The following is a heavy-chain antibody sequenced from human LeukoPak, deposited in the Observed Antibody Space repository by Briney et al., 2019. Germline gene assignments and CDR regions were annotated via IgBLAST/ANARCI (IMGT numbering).Heavy chain of an antibody. J-gene: IGHJ5*02. CDR3: ARHPIAAGGAYDWFDP. V-gene: IGHV5-51*01. CDR1: GYSFTSHW. CDR2: IYPRDSNT. Sequence: GESLKISCKGSGYGSGYSFTSHWIAWVRQMPGKGLEWMGIIYPRDSNTIYRPSFQGQVTISVDTSTNTPYLKWISLKASDTAMYYCARHPIAAGGAYDWFDPWGQGTLVTVSS. D-gene: IGHD6-13*01.